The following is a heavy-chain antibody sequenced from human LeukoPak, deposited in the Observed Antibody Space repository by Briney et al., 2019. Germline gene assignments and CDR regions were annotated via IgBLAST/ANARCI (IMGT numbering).Heavy chain of an antibody. J-gene: IGHJ4*02. D-gene: IGHD5-24*01. CDR1: GFTFSSYG. Sequence: GGSLRLSCAASGFTFSSYGMSWVRQAPGKGLEWVANIKQDGSEKYYVDSVKGRFTISRDNAKNSLYLQMNSLRAEDTAVYYCARRRDGYNQLDYWGQGTLVTVSS. V-gene: IGHV3-7*01. CDR3: ARRRDGYNQLDY. CDR2: IKQDGSEK.